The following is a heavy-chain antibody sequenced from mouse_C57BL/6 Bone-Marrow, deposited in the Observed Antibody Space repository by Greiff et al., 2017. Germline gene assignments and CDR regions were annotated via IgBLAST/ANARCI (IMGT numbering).Heavy chain of an antibody. J-gene: IGHJ3*01. CDR3: ARGWLLEDY. CDR1: GYAFTNYL. CDR2: INPGSGGT. D-gene: IGHD2-3*01. Sequence: VQLQQSGAELVRPGTSVKVSCKASGYAFTNYLIEWVKQRPGQGLEWIGVINPGSGGTNYNEKFKGKATLTADKSSSTAYMQLSSLTSEDSAVYFCARGWLLEDYRGQGTLVTVSA. V-gene: IGHV1-54*01.